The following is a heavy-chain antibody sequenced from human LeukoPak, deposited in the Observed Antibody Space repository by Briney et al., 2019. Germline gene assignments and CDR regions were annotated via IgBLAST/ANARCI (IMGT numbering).Heavy chain of an antibody. J-gene: IGHJ4*02. CDR3: ARSSGTYYHYFDF. Sequence: PGGSLRLSCAASGFTFSDYYMSWIRQAPGKGLEWVSYISSSGRTIYYADSVKGRFTISRDNANNSLYLQINSLRAEDTAVYYCARSSGTYYHYFDFWGQGTLVTVSS. CDR2: ISSSGRTI. V-gene: IGHV3-11*04. CDR1: GFTFSDYY. D-gene: IGHD1-26*01.